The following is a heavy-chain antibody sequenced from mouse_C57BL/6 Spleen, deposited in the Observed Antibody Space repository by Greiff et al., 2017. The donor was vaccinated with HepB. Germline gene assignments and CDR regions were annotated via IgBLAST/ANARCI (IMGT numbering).Heavy chain of an antibody. V-gene: IGHV1-55*01. D-gene: IGHD3-2*02. Sequence: QVQLKQPGAELVKPGASVKMSCKASGYTFTSYWITWVKQRPGQGLEWIGDIYPGSGSTNYNEKLKSKATLTVDTSSSTAYMQLSSLTSEDSAVYYCARELRLRGSYFDYWGQGTTLTVSS. CDR2: IYPGSGST. J-gene: IGHJ2*01. CDR1: GYTFTSYW. CDR3: ARELRLRGSYFDY.